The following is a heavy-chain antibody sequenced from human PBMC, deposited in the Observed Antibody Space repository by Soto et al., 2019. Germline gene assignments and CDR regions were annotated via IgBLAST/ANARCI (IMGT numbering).Heavy chain of an antibody. CDR3: ARGGRSSSFYYYYYGMDV. CDR2: ISYDGSNK. J-gene: IGHJ6*02. D-gene: IGHD6-6*01. CDR1: GSTFSSYA. Sequence: PGGSLRLSCAASGSTFSSYAMHWVRQAPGKGLEWVAVISYDGSNKYYADSVKGRFTISRDNSKNTLYLQMNSLRAEDTAVYYCARGGRSSSFYYYYYGMDVWGQGTTVTVSS. V-gene: IGHV3-30-3*01.